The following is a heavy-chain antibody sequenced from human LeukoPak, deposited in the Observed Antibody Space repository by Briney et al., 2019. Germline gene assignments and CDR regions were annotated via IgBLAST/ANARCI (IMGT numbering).Heavy chain of an antibody. CDR1: GGSISSYY. CDR2: IYYTRST. J-gene: IGHJ4*02. CDR3: ARLGAGPTYYDFWSGYSSFYFDY. V-gene: IGHV4-59*05. D-gene: IGHD3-3*01. Sequence: PSETLSLTCTVSGGSISSYYWSWIRQPPGKGLEWIGSIYYTRSTYYNPSLKSRVTISVDTSKNQFSLKLTSVTAADTAVYYCARLGAGPTYYDFWSGYSSFYFDYWGQGTLVTVSS.